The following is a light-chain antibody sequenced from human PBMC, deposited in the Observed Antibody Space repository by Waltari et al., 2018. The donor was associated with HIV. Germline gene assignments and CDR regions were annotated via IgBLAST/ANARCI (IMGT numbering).Light chain of an antibody. CDR3: AAWDNRLSAWV. J-gene: IGLJ3*02. CDR1: TSNIGGNS. Sequence: QSALTQTPSASGTPGQRVTMSCSGSTSNIGGNSVSWYQPIPGTAPKLLISRNNQRPSGVPDRFSGSKSGTSASLAISGLRSEDEADYYCAAWDNRLSAWVFGGGTKVTVL. CDR2: RNN. V-gene: IGLV1-47*01.